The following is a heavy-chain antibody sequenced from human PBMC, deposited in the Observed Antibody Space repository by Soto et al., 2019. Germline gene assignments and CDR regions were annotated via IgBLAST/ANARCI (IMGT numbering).Heavy chain of an antibody. CDR2: IIPINGTA. CDR1: GYTFTSYG. V-gene: IGHV1-69*13. D-gene: IGHD6-19*01. Sequence: SVKVSCKASGYTFTSYGISWVRQAPGQGLEWMGGIIPINGTANYAQKFQGRVTITADESTSTAYMELSSLRSEDTAVYYCARAAVAGIDAFDIWGQGTMVTVSS. CDR3: ARAAVAGIDAFDI. J-gene: IGHJ3*02.